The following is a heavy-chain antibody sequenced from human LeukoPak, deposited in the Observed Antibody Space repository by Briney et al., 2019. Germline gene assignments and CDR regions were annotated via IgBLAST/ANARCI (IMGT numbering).Heavy chain of an antibody. D-gene: IGHD3-22*01. Sequence: ASVKVSCKASGGTFSSYAISWVRQAPGQGLEWMGGIIPIFGTANYAQKFQVRVTITADESTSTAYMELSSLRSEDTAVYYCATYYYDSSGYPPFDYWGQGTLVTVSS. V-gene: IGHV1-69*13. CDR2: IIPIFGTA. J-gene: IGHJ4*02. CDR3: ATYYYDSSGYPPFDY. CDR1: GGTFSSYA.